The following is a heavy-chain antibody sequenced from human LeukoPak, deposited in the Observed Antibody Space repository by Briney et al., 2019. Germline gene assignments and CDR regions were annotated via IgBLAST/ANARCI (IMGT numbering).Heavy chain of an antibody. D-gene: IGHD2-2*01. CDR3: ARGLRRRHCSSTSCNGNWFDP. CDR2: INHSGST. J-gene: IGHJ5*02. CDR1: SGSFSGYY. Sequence: SETLSLTCAAYSGSFSGYYWTWIRQPPGKGLEWIGEINHSGSTNYNPSLKSRVTISVDTSKNQFSLKVISVTAADTAVYYCARGLRRRHCSSTSCNGNWFDPWGQGTLVTVSS. V-gene: IGHV4-34*01.